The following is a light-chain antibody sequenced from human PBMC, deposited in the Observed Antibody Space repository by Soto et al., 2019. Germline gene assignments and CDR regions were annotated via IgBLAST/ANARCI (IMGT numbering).Light chain of an antibody. CDR2: GAS. Sequence: MVWTQSPASLTLYHGERATLSCRASQAVSNKLAWYQHKPGQAPRLLVYGASSRASGIPDRFSGSGSGTDFTLTISSLQPDDFATYYCQHYNSYSDAFAQGTKVDTK. CDR3: QHYNSYSDA. J-gene: IGKJ1*01. V-gene: IGKV3D-15*01. CDR1: QAVSNK.